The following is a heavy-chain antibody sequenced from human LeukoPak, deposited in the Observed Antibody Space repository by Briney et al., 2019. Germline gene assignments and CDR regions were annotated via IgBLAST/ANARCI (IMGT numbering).Heavy chain of an antibody. Sequence: PGRSLRLSCAASGFTFSSYAMHWARQAPGKGLEWVAVISYDGSNKYYADSVKGRFTIPRDNSKNTLYLQMNSLRAEDTAVYYCARDRSSGWYYFDYWGQGTLVTVSS. V-gene: IGHV3-30*04. J-gene: IGHJ4*02. CDR1: GFTFSSYA. CDR2: ISYDGSNK. D-gene: IGHD6-19*01. CDR3: ARDRSSGWYYFDY.